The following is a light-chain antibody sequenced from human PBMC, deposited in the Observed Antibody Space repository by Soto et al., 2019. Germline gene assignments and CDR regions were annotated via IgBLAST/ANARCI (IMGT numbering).Light chain of an antibody. CDR2: EVT. CDR1: SSDVGRYNY. Sequence: QSALTQPASVSGSPGQSITISCTGTSSDVGRYNYVSWYQQYPGKAPKLMIYEVTYRPSGVSSRFSGSKSDNTASLTISGLQAEDEAHYYCSSYTSTNTVVFGGGTKVTVL. CDR3: SSYTSTNTVV. V-gene: IGLV2-14*01. J-gene: IGLJ2*01.